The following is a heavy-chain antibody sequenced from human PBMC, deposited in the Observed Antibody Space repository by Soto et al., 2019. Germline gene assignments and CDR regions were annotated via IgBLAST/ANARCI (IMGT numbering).Heavy chain of an antibody. CDR2: ISGSGDST. J-gene: IGHJ6*02. Sequence: PGGSLRLACSASGFTFSHFVIRWVRQGPGKGLEWVSGISGSGDSTYYADSVKGRVTISRDNDKSTLYVQLNGLRAEETAVYYSPNTDAEKHRVTHYCHAQDGWRHGTTVTVS. CDR3: PNTDAEKHRVTHYCHAQDG. V-gene: IGHV3-23*01. CDR1: GFTFSHFV.